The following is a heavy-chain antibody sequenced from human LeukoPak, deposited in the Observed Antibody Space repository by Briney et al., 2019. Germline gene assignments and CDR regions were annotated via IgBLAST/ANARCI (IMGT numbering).Heavy chain of an antibody. CDR1: GGSISSGGYY. J-gene: IGHJ4*02. CDR2: IYYSGST. Sequence: SETLSLTCTVSGGSISSGGYYWSWIRQHPGKGLEWIGYIYYSGSTYYNPSLKSRVTISVDTSKNQFSLKLSSVTAADTAVYYCARALRDGYIIFDYWGQGTLVTVSS. CDR3: ARALRDGYIIFDY. D-gene: IGHD5-24*01. V-gene: IGHV4-31*03.